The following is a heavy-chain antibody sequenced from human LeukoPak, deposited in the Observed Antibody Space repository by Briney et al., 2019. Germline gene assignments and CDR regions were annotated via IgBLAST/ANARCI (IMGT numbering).Heavy chain of an antibody. V-gene: IGHV3-15*07. CDR2: IKSKTDGGTT. D-gene: IGHD3-3*01. J-gene: IGHJ4*02. CDR1: GFTFSNAW. Sequence: GGSLRLSCAASGFTFSNAWMNWVRQAPGKGLEWVGRIKSKTDGGTTDYAAPVKGRFTISGDDSKNTLYLQMNSLKTEDTAVYYCTTDRRLTIFGVVIKSYFDYWGQGTLVTVSS. CDR3: TTDRRLTIFGVVIKSYFDY.